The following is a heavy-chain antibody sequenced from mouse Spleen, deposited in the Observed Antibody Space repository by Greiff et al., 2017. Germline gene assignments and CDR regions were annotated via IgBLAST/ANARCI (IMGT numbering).Heavy chain of an antibody. D-gene: IGHD2-14*01. CDR1: GFSLTNYA. V-gene: IGHV2-4-1*01. J-gene: IGHJ4*01. Sequence: VKLVESGPGLVAPSQSLSITCTVSGFSLTNYAVHWVRQSPGKGLEWLGVIWSDGSTDYNAAFISRLSISKDNSKSQVFFKMNSLQADDTAIYYCARKGYRSYAMDYWGQGTSVTVSS. CDR3: ARKGYRSYAMDY. CDR2: IWSDGST.